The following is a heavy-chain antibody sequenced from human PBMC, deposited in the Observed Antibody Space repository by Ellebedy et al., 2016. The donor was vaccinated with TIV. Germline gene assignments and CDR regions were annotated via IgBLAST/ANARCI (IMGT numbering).Heavy chain of an antibody. CDR3: VKLDSSGFYYGRLDY. Sequence: GGSLRLSCAASGFTFSDHAMTWVRQTPGKGLEWVSGISAGGGSIHYVDSVKGRFTICRDNSKKTLYLQMNSLRAEDTAVYYCVKLDSSGFYYGRLDYWGQGTLVTVSS. CDR2: ISAGGGSI. V-gene: IGHV3-23*01. CDR1: GFTFSDHA. D-gene: IGHD3-22*01. J-gene: IGHJ4*02.